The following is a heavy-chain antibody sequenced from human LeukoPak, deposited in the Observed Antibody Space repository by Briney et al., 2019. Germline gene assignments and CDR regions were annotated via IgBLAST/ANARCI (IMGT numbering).Heavy chain of an antibody. V-gene: IGHV4-61*01. CDR2: IHDRGSD. D-gene: IGHD6-6*01. J-gene: IGHJ1*01. Sequence: SETLSLTCSVSGASITTTNFWWTWIRQSPGRGLEWIGYIHDRGSDKYNPALESRATLSVDISKNQFSLKLNSVTAADTAVYYCARYGLVEFRNAFQYWGQGTLVSVSS. CDR3: ARYGLVEFRNAFQY. CDR1: GASITTTNFW.